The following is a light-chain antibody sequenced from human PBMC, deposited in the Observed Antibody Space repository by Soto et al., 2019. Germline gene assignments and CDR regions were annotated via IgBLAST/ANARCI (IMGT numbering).Light chain of an antibody. CDR1: HTLSSY. CDR2: GSS. V-gene: IGKV3-20*01. J-gene: IGKJ1*01. Sequence: TQSPGTLSLSPGERATLSCRASHTLSSYLAWYQQKPGQAPRLLIYGSSTRATGIPDRFSGSGSGTDFTLTISRLEPEDFAVYYCQQYGSSPQTFGQGTKVDIK. CDR3: QQYGSSPQT.